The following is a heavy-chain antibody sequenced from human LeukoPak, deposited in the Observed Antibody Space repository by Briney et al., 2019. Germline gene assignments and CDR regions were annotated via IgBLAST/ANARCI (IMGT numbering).Heavy chain of an antibody. J-gene: IGHJ6*03. D-gene: IGHD1-7*01. CDR3: ARNRFPITGTTNNYYYMDV. CDR1: GFIFSSYS. Sequence: GGSLRLSCAASGFIFSSYSMNWVRQAPGKGLEWLSYICSSSTTIYYADSVKGRFTISRDNAKNSLYLQMNSLKAEDTAVYYCARNRFPITGTTNNYYYMDVWGKGTTVTVSS. CDR2: ICSSSTTI. V-gene: IGHV3-48*04.